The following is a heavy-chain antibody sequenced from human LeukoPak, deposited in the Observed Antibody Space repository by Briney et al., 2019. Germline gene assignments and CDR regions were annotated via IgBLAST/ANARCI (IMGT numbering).Heavy chain of an antibody. CDR2: IYYSGST. CDR3: SRGFVAYNWNYQPNYFDY. CDR1: GGSISSYY. Sequence: SETLSLTCTVSGGSISSYYWSWIRQPPGKGLEWTGYIYYSGSTNYNPSLKSRVTISVDTSKNKFSLKLSSVTAADTAVYYCSRGFVAYNWNYQPNYFDYWGQGTLVTVSS. V-gene: IGHV4-59*01. D-gene: IGHD1-7*01. J-gene: IGHJ4*02.